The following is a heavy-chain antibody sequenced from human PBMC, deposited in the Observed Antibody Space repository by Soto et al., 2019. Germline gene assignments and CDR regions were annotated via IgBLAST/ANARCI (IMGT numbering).Heavy chain of an antibody. CDR1: GYTFTSYA. V-gene: IGHV1-3*01. Sequence: GASVKVSCKASGYTFTSYAIHWVRQAPGQRLEWMGWINAGNGNTKYSQKFQGRVTITRDTSASTAYMDLSSLRSEDTAVYYCARDQLYYNDISGRPLNAFDVWGQGTMVTVSS. CDR3: ARDQLYYNDISGRPLNAFDV. D-gene: IGHD3-22*01. CDR2: INAGNGNT. J-gene: IGHJ3*01.